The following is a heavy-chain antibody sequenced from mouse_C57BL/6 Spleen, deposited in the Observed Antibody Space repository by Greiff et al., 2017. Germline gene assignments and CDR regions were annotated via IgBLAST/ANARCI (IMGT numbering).Heavy chain of an antibody. V-gene: IGHV1-62-2*01. D-gene: IGHD1-1*01. CDR2: FYPGSGSI. J-gene: IGHJ4*01. Sequence: VKLQQSGAELVKPGASVKLSCKASGYTFTEYTIHWVKQRSGQGLEWIGWFYPGSGSIKYNEKFKDKATLTADKSSSTVYMELSRLTSEDSAVYFCARHEGHYYGSSYYAMDYWGQGTSVTVSS. CDR1: GYTFTEYT. CDR3: ARHEGHYYGSSYYAMDY.